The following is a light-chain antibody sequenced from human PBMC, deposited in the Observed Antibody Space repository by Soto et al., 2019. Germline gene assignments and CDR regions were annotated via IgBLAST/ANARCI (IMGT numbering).Light chain of an antibody. CDR2: VAS. J-gene: IGKJ1*01. CDR1: QSVGSN. Sequence: EIVFTQSPATLSVSPGDRATLSCRASQSVGSNLAWYQHKPGQAPRLLIYVASTRATGIPARFSGSGSGTEFTLTISSLQSEDFAVYYCQQYNNWPRTFAQGTMVDVK. V-gene: IGKV3-15*01. CDR3: QQYNNWPRT.